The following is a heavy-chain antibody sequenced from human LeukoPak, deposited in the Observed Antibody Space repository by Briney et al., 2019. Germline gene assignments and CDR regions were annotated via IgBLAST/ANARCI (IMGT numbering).Heavy chain of an antibody. Sequence: SVTLSLICTVSGGSISTYCWSWIRQPPGKGLEWIGYIYYGGSTNYNPSLKSRVTISVDTSKNQFSLKLSSVTAADTAMYYCARDGRIAVAGFYYYYGMDVWGQGTTVTVSS. J-gene: IGHJ6*02. CDR2: IYYGGST. CDR1: GGSISTYC. V-gene: IGHV4-59*01. CDR3: ARDGRIAVAGFYYYYGMDV. D-gene: IGHD6-19*01.